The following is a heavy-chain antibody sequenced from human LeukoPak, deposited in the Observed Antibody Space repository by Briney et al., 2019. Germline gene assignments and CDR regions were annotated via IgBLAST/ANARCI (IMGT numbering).Heavy chain of an antibody. Sequence: GGSLRLSCAASGFTLSSYWMTWVRQAPGKGLEWVAKLKQDGSDKYYVDSVKGRFTISRDNAKNSLYVQMNSLRAEDTAVYYCARTDFWSGYHRGYFDCWGQGTLVTVS. V-gene: IGHV3-7*05. CDR1: GFTLSSYW. CDR2: LKQDGSDK. CDR3: ARTDFWSGYHRGYFDC. J-gene: IGHJ4*02. D-gene: IGHD3-3*01.